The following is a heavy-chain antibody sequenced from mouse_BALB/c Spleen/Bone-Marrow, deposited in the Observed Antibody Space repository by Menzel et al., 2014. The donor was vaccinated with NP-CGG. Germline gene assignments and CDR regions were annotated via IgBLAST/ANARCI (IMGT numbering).Heavy chain of an antibody. Sequence: QVQLQQSGAELVRPGTSVKVSCKASGYAFTNYLIEWVKQRPGQGLEWIGVINPGSGGTNYNEKFKGKATLTSDKSSSTAYMQLSSLTSDDSAVYFCARGDYRSYYFDYWGQGTPRTVSS. D-gene: IGHD2-14*01. V-gene: IGHV1-54*01. CDR2: INPGSGGT. CDR3: ARGDYRSYYFDY. CDR1: GYAFTNYL. J-gene: IGHJ2*01.